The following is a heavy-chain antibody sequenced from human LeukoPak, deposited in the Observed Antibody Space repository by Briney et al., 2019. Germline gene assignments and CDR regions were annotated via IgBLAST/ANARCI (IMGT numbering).Heavy chain of an antibody. J-gene: IGHJ4*02. V-gene: IGHV4-59*01. D-gene: IGHD4-17*01. CDR1: DGSISSYY. CDR2: IYYSGST. Sequence: SETLSLTCTVSDGSISSYYWNWIRQPPGKGLEWIGYIYYSGSTNFNPSLKSRVTISIDTSKNQSSLKLSSVTAADTAVYYCARAVTTGLDYFDYWGQGTLVTVSS. CDR3: ARAVTTGLDYFDY.